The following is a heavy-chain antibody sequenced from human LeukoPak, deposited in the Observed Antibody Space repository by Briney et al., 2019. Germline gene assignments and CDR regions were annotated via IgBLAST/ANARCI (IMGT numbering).Heavy chain of an antibody. CDR2: IKQDGSEK. V-gene: IGHV3-7*01. J-gene: IGHJ4*02. D-gene: IGHD3-16*01. CDR3: ASNIWGPYYFDY. CDR1: GFTFSSFW. Sequence: GSLRLSCAASGFTFSSFWMSWVRQAPGKGLEWVANIKQDGSEKYYVDSVKGRFTISRDNAKNSLYLQLNSLRAEDTAVYYCASNIWGPYYFDYWGQGTLVTVSS.